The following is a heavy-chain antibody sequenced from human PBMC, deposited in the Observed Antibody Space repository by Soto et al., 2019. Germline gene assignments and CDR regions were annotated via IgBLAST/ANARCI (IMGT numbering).Heavy chain of an antibody. CDR1: GGSISSGDYF. Sequence: QVQLQESGPGLVKPSQTLSLTCTVSGGSISSGDYFWSWIRQSPGKGLEWIGYISSIGSTYYNPSVKSRVSLSRDTSKNQFSLKLSSVTTTDTAVYYCARGLVIRPYYYHGMDVWGQGTTVTVSS. CDR3: ARGLVIRPYYYHGMDV. V-gene: IGHV4-30-4*01. CDR2: ISSIGST. D-gene: IGHD3-9*01. J-gene: IGHJ6*02.